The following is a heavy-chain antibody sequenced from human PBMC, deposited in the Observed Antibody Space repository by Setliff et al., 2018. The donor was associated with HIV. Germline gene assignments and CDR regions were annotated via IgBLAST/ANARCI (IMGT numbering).Heavy chain of an antibody. CDR3: SRSGVPPYYYYGMDV. D-gene: IGHD3-10*01. V-gene: IGHV1-18*04. CDR2: INSYNGNT. CDR1: GYTFTTYG. J-gene: IGHJ6*02. Sequence: AASVKVSCKASGYTFTTYGVNWVRQAPGQGLEWMGWINSYNGNTKFAQKFQGRVTMTTDTSTTTAFMELRGLKADDTGIYYCSRSGVPPYYYYGMDVWGQGTTVTVSS.